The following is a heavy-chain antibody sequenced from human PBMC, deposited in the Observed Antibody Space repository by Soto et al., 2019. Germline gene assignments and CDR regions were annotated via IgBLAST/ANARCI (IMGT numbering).Heavy chain of an antibody. CDR3: VRGRRSSGRHDASDI. Sequence: SETLSLTCTVSGGSTGTYYWNWIRQPPGKRLEWIGYIDYTGSTKYNLSLKSRVTLSLDTSKKQLSLKVSSVTAADTAVYYCVRGRRSSGRHDASDIWGQGTMVTVSS. CDR2: IDYTGST. D-gene: IGHD6-19*01. CDR1: GGSTGTYY. V-gene: IGHV4-59*01. J-gene: IGHJ3*02.